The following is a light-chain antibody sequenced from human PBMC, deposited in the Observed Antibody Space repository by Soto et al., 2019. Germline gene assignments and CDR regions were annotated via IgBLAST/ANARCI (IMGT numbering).Light chain of an antibody. V-gene: IGKV1-5*03. CDR3: QQYKT. CDR1: QTIINW. Sequence: DIQMTQSPSTLSASVGDRVTITCRASQTIINWLAWYQQKPGKAPKLLIYKASSLESEVPSRFSGSGSETEFTLTINSLQPDDFATYYCQQYKTFGQGTKVDIK. J-gene: IGKJ1*01. CDR2: KAS.